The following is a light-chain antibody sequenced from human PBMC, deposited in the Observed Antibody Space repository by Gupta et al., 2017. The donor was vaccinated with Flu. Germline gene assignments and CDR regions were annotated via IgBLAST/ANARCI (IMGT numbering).Light chain of an antibody. CDR2: WAS. CDR3: QQHYSSPQIT. CDR1: RSVLSSSNNKNC. V-gene: IGKV4-1*01. Sequence: DIVMNQSPDSRAVSLGERATINCKSSRSVLSSSNNKNCLSWYQHKAGQPPKLLIHWASTRESGVPDRFSGSGSGTDFTLTISSLQAEDVAVYYCQQHYSSPQITFGQGTRLEIK. J-gene: IGKJ5*01.